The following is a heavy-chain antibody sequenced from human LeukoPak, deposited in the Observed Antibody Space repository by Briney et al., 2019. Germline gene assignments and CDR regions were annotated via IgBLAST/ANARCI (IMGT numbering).Heavy chain of an antibody. CDR2: MDPNSGNT. J-gene: IGHJ3*02. Sequence: ASVKVSCKASGYTFTSYDINWVRQATGQGLEWMGWMDPNSGNTGYAQKFQGRVTMTRNTSISTAYMELSSLRSEDTAVYYCAGDGSGNNDAFDIWGQGTMVTVSS. V-gene: IGHV1-8*01. D-gene: IGHD3-10*01. CDR1: GYTFTSYD. CDR3: AGDGSGNNDAFDI.